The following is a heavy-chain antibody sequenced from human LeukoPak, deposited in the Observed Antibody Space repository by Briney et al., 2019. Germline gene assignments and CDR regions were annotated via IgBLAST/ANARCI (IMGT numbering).Heavy chain of an antibody. Sequence: GGSLRLSCAASGFTFSRYYMSWVRQAPGKGLEWVSVIYSGCSTYYADSVRGRFTISRDNSRNTLYLQMNSLRAEDTAVYYRAREGNTYGYGMDVWGQGTTVTVSS. CDR1: GFTFSRYY. J-gene: IGHJ6*02. V-gene: IGHV3-66*01. D-gene: IGHD5-18*01. CDR2: IYSGCST. CDR3: AREGNTYGYGMDV.